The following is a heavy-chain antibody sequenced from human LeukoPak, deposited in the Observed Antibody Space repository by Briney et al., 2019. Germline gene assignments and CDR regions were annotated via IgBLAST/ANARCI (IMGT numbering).Heavy chain of an antibody. D-gene: IGHD2-2*01. CDR2: IYPGDSDT. J-gene: IGHJ4*02. CDR1: GYSFTSYW. V-gene: IGHV5-51*01. Sequence: GESLKISCKGSGYSFTSYWIGWVRQMPGKGLEWMGIIYPGDSDTRYSPSFQGQVTISADKSISTAYLQWSSLKASDTAMYYCARLTSLDCSGTSCSLDYFDYWGQGTLVTVSS. CDR3: ARLTSLDCSGTSCSLDYFDY.